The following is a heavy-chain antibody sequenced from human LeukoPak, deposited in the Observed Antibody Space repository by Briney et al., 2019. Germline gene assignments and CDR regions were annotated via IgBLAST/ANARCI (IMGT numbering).Heavy chain of an antibody. J-gene: IGHJ4*02. CDR3: AKEVHYYDSSDYFPLGY. CDR1: GYTFTGYY. CDR2: INPNSGGA. D-gene: IGHD3-22*01. V-gene: IGHV1-2*02. Sequence: ASVTVSCTASGYTFTGYYMHWVRQAPGQGLEWMGWINPNSGGANYAQKFQGRVTMTRDTSISTAFMELSRLTSDDTAVYYCAKEVHYYDSSDYFPLGYWGQGTLITVSS.